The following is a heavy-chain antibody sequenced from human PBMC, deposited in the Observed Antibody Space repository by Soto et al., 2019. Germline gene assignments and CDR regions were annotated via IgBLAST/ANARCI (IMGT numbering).Heavy chain of an antibody. D-gene: IGHD1-26*01. CDR3: ARGGSGSFSAGD. Sequence: EVQLVESGGGLIQPGGSLRLSCAASGFTVSNNYMTWVRQAPGKGLEWVSVIYSSGTTYYADSVKGRFTIARDNSKNTLYLQMNSRRAEDTAVYYCARGGSGSFSAGDWGQGTLVTVSS. CDR1: GFTVSNNY. V-gene: IGHV3-53*01. J-gene: IGHJ4*02. CDR2: IYSSGTT.